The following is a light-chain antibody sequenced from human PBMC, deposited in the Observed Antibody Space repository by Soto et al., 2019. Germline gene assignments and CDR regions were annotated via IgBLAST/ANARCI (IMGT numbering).Light chain of an antibody. V-gene: IGLV4-60*02. CDR2: LDRSGRY. Sequence: QAVLTQSSSASASLGSSVTLTCILSSGHSTYIIAWHQQQPGKAPRFLMTLDRSGRYNRGSGVPDRFSGSSSGADRYLTISNLLFEDEGDYYCETWYSNTHKVFGGGTKVTVL. J-gene: IGLJ3*02. CDR1: SGHSTYI. CDR3: ETWYSNTHKV.